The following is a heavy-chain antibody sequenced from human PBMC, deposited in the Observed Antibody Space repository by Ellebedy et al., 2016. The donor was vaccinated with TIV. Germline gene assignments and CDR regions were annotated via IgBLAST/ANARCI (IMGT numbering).Heavy chain of an antibody. CDR3: ARDGSEWSRDY. V-gene: IGHV3-21*06. J-gene: IGHJ4*02. CDR1: GFTFNIAG. D-gene: IGHD3-3*01. CDR2: IVFSGTAA. Sequence: GGSLRLSXAASGFTFNIAGMTWVRQAPGKGLEWVGTIVFSGTAAYYADSVKGRFIISRDSTKNSLFLQMNSLGVEDTAVYYCARDGSEWSRDYWGQGTLVTVSS.